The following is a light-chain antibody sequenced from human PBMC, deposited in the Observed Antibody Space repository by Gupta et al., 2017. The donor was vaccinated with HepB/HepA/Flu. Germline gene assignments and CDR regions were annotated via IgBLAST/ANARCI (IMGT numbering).Light chain of an antibody. Sequence: EIVMTEFPATLSVSPGERATRACRASQSISSNLAWYQQKPGQAPRLLIYGGSTRATGIPDAFGGSGSGTEFTLTISSLQPEDFAGYYCQQYNSLLWTFGQG. CDR2: GGS. V-gene: IGKV3-15*01. CDR1: QSISSN. CDR3: QQYNSLLWT. J-gene: IGKJ1*01.